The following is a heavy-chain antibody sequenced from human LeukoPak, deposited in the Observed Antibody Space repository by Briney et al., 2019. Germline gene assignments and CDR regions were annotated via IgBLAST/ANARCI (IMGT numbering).Heavy chain of an antibody. D-gene: IGHD1-1*01. Sequence: GGSLRLSCAASGFTFSSHSMSWVRQAPGKGLEWVANIKQDESEKYYVDSLKGRFTISRDNAKNSLYLQMNSLRAEDTAVYYCARDKIEGPTKLDYWGQGILVTVSS. CDR1: GFTFSSHS. V-gene: IGHV3-7*01. J-gene: IGHJ4*02. CDR3: ARDKIEGPTKLDY. CDR2: IKQDESEK.